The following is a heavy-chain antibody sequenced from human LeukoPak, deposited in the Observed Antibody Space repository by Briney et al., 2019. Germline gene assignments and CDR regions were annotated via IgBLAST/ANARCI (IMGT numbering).Heavy chain of an antibody. Sequence: GGSLRLSCAASGFTFSSYGMHWVRQAPGKGLEWVAVISYDGSNKYYADSVKGRFTISRDNSKNTLYLQMNSLRAEDTAVYYCAKDIHYDSSGYYYDAFDIWGQGTMVTVSS. CDR2: ISYDGSNK. J-gene: IGHJ3*02. D-gene: IGHD3-22*01. CDR3: AKDIHYDSSGYYYDAFDI. CDR1: GFTFSSYG. V-gene: IGHV3-30*18.